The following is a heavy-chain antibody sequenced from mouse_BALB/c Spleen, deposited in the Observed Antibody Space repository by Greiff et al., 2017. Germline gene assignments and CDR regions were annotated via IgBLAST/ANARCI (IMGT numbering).Heavy chain of an antibody. CDR2: ISYSGST. CDR1: GYSITSDYA. D-gene: IGHD1-1*02. J-gene: IGHJ3*01. V-gene: IGHV3-2*02. CDR3: AGYGSWFAY. Sequence: EVQLQESGPGLVKPSQSLSLTCTVTGYSITSDYAWNWIRQFPGNKLEWMGYISYSGSTSYNPSLKSRISITRDTSKNQFFLQLNSVTTEDTATYYCAGYGSWFAYWGQGTLVTVSA.